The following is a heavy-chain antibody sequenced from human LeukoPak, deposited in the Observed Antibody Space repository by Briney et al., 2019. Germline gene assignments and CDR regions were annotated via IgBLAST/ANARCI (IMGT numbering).Heavy chain of an antibody. Sequence: GASVKVSCKASGYTFTSYGISWVRQAPGQGLEWMGWISAYNGNTNYAQKFQGRVTMTTDTSTSTAYMELRSLRSDDTAVYYSARVWSGYSYGYVDYWGQGTLVTVSS. CDR2: ISAYNGNT. CDR1: GYTFTSYG. V-gene: IGHV1-18*01. J-gene: IGHJ4*02. D-gene: IGHD5-18*01. CDR3: ARVWSGYSYGYVDY.